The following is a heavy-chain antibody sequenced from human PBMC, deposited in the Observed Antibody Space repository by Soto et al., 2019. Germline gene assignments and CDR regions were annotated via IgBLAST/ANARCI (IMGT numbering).Heavy chain of an antibody. CDR3: AKMGLSDGWDYGDYRYLYYFDY. CDR2: ISGSGGST. Sequence: EVQLLESGGGLVQPGGSLRLSCAASGFTFSSYAMSWVRQAPGKGLEWVSAISGSGGSTYYADSVKGRFTISRDNSKNTLYLQMNSLRAEDTAVYYCAKMGLSDGWDYGDYRYLYYFDYWGQGTLVTVSS. D-gene: IGHD4-17*01. J-gene: IGHJ4*02. V-gene: IGHV3-23*01. CDR1: GFTFSSYA.